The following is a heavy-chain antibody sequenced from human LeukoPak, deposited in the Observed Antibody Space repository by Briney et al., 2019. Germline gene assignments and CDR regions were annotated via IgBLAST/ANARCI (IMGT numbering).Heavy chain of an antibody. Sequence: VASVKVSCKASGYTFTSYGISWVRQAPGQGLEWMGWISAYNGNTNYAQKLQGRVTMTTDTSTSTAYVELRSLRSDDTAVYYCARDSPYYYGSGSYSWLDPWGQGTLVTVSS. J-gene: IGHJ5*02. D-gene: IGHD3-10*01. CDR2: ISAYNGNT. CDR1: GYTFTSYG. CDR3: ARDSPYYYGSGSYSWLDP. V-gene: IGHV1-18*01.